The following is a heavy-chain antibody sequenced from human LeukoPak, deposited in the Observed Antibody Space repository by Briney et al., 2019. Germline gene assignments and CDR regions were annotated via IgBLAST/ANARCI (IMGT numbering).Heavy chain of an antibody. CDR2: IGGSGGVK. CDR1: GFTVSSNY. J-gene: IGHJ1*01. D-gene: IGHD6-13*01. CDR3: AIQQLLTAEYFQD. Sequence: GGSLRLSCAVSGFTVSSNYMSWVRQAPGKGLEWVSGIGGSGGVKFYADSVKGRFTISRDISKNTVYLQMNSLGVEDTAIYYCAIQQLLTAEYFQDWGQGTLVTVSS. V-gene: IGHV3-23*01.